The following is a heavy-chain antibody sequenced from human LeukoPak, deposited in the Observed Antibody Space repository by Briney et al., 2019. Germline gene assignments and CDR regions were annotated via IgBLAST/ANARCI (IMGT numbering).Heavy chain of an antibody. D-gene: IGHD2-2*01. CDR3: ARDVSSFDAFDI. J-gene: IGHJ3*02. CDR2: IYYSGST. CDR1: GGSFSGYY. Sequence: SETLSLTCAVYGGSFSGYYWSWIRQPPGKGLEWIGYIYYSGSTNYNPSLKSRVTISVDTSKNQFSLKLSSVTAADTAVYYCARDVSSFDAFDIWGQGTMVTVSS. V-gene: IGHV4-59*01.